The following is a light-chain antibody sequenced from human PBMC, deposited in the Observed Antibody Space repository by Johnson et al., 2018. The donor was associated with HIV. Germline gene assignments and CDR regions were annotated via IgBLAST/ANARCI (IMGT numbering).Light chain of an antibody. CDR1: SSNIGNNY. CDR3: GSWDSSLSAYV. CDR2: END. J-gene: IGLJ1*01. Sequence: QAVLTQPPSVSAAPGQKVTISCSGSSSNIGNNYVSWYQQLPGTAPKLLIYENDKRPSGIPDRFSGSKSGTSGTRGITGLQTGDEADYYCGSWDSSLSAYVFGTGTKVTVL. V-gene: IGLV1-51*02.